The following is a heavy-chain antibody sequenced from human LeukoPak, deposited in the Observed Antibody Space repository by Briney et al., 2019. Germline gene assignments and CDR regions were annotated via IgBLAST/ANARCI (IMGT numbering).Heavy chain of an antibody. D-gene: IGHD1-26*01. Sequence: SETLSLTCTVSGGSITSYHYSWIRQPPGKGLEWIGYIYYSGSTNDNPSLKSRVTISVDTSKHQFSLKLGSVTAADTAVYYCARGGSGTYYHYWGQGTLVTVSS. CDR1: GGSITSYH. CDR3: ARGGSGTYYHY. J-gene: IGHJ4*02. V-gene: IGHV4-59*01. CDR2: IYYSGST.